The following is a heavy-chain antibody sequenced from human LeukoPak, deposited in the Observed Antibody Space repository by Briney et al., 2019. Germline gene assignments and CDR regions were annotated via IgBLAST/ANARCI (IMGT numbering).Heavy chain of an antibody. CDR3: ARDVTGYDNFDS. V-gene: IGHV3-48*03. D-gene: IGHD5-12*01. J-gene: IGHJ4*02. Sequence: GGSLRLSCAASGFTFSNYERNWVRQAPGKGLEWISFISISGTTTYYADSVKGRFTISRDNAKHSLYLQMNSLRAEDTAVYYCARDVTGYDNFDSWGQGALVTVSS. CDR1: GFTFSNYE. CDR2: ISISGTTT.